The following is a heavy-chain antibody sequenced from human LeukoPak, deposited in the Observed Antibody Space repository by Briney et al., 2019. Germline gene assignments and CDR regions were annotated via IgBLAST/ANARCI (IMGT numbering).Heavy chain of an antibody. Sequence: SETLSLTCTVSGGSISSSSYYWGWIRQPPGKGLEWIGYIYYSGSTNYNPSLKSRVTISVDTSKNQFSLKLSSVTAADTAVYYCARTGSGTGYSYGYYFDYWGQGTLVTVSS. J-gene: IGHJ4*02. CDR2: IYYSGST. CDR1: GGSISSSSYY. V-gene: IGHV4-61*05. CDR3: ARTGSGTGYSYGYYFDY. D-gene: IGHD5-18*01.